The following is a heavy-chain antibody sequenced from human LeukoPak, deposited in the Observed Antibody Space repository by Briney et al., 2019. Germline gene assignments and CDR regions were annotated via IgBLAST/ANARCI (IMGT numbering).Heavy chain of an antibody. Sequence: SETLSLTCTVSGGSISAYFWGWIRQPAGKGLEWIGHIYSSGSTIYNPSLKSRVTMSVDTSKNLFSLKLTSVTAADTAVYYCARALKYDPDDLDAYDIWGQGTMVTVSS. J-gene: IGHJ3*02. V-gene: IGHV4-4*07. CDR1: GGSISAYF. D-gene: IGHD2-8*01. CDR3: ARALKYDPDDLDAYDI. CDR2: IYSSGST.